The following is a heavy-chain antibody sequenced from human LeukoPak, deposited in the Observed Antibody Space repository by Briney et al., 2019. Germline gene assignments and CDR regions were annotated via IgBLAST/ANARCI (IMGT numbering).Heavy chain of an antibody. D-gene: IGHD6-6*01. V-gene: IGHV3-48*03. Sequence: GGSLRLSCAASGFTFSSYEMNWVRQAPGKGLEWVSYISKTGSTIYYADSVKGRFTISRDNAKNSLYLQMNSLRAEDTAVYYCARDIGDSSSSPYFDYWGQGTLVTVSS. J-gene: IGHJ4*02. CDR3: ARDIGDSSSSPYFDY. CDR1: GFTFSSYE. CDR2: ISKTGSTI.